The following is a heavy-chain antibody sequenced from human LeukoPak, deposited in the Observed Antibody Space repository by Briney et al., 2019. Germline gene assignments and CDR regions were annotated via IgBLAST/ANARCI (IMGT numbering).Heavy chain of an antibody. Sequence: SETLSLTCAVSGGSISSGGYSWSWIRQPPGKGLEWIGYIYHSGSTYYNPSLKSRVTISVDRSKNQFSLKLSSVTAADTAVYYCVRHRRVAVAGFDYWGQGTLVTVSS. CDR2: IYHSGST. J-gene: IGHJ4*02. D-gene: IGHD6-19*01. CDR3: VRHRRVAVAGFDY. V-gene: IGHV4-30-2*01. CDR1: GGSISSGGYS.